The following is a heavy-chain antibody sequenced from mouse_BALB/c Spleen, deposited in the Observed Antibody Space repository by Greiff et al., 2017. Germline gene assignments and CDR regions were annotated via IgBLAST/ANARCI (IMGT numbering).Heavy chain of an antibody. V-gene: IGHV5-12-2*01. Sequence: EVKLEESGGGLVQPGGSLKLSCAASGFTFSSYTMSWVRQTPEKRLEWVAYISNGGGSTYYPDTVKGRFTISRDNAKNTLYLQMSSLKSEDTAMYYCARREYGNYEAYWGQGTLVTVSA. CDR1: GFTFSSYT. D-gene: IGHD2-10*02. CDR3: ARREYGNYEAY. CDR2: ISNGGGST. J-gene: IGHJ3*01.